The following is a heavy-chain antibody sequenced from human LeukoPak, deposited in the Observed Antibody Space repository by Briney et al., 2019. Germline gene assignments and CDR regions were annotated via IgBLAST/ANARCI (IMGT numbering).Heavy chain of an antibody. J-gene: IGHJ6*03. D-gene: IGHD5-12*01. Sequence: SETLSLTCTVSGGSISSSRYYWGWIRQPPGKGLEWIGSIYYSGSTHYNPSLKSRVTISVDTSKNQFSLKLSSVTAADTAVYYCARGAGYSREVNYYHYMDVWGKGTTVTVSS. CDR2: IYYSGST. V-gene: IGHV4-39*07. CDR1: GGSISSSRYY. CDR3: ARGAGYSREVNYYHYMDV.